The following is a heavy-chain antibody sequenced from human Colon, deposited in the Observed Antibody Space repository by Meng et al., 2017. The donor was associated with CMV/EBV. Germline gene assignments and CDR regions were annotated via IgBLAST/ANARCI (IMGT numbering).Heavy chain of an antibody. CDR3: AVKNCSSSSCYHYGYDYYGMAV. Sequence: GGSLRLSCAASGFTFSSYGMHWVRQAPGKGLEWVANINQDGSEKYYVDSVKGRFTISRDNAKNSLYLQMNSLRAEDTAVYYCAVKNCSSSSCYHYGYDYYGMAVWGQGTTVTVSS. CDR2: INQDGSEK. V-gene: IGHV3-7*01. J-gene: IGHJ6*02. CDR1: GFTFSSYG. D-gene: IGHD2-2*01.